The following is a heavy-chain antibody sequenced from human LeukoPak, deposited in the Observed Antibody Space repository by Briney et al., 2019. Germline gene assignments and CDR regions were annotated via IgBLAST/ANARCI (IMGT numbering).Heavy chain of an antibody. J-gene: IGHJ4*02. CDR3: ARESSVVGRNIDY. Sequence: GGSLRLSCAASGFTFSSYGMHWVRQAPGKGLEWVAFIRYDGSNKYYADSVKGRFTISRDNAKNSLYLQMNSLRAEDTAVYYCARESSVVGRNIDYWGQGTLVTVSS. CDR1: GFTFSSYG. D-gene: IGHD1-26*01. V-gene: IGHV3-30*02. CDR2: IRYDGSNK.